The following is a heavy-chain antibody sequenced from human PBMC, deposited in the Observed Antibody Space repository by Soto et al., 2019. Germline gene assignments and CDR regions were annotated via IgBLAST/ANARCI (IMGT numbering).Heavy chain of an antibody. Sequence: QVQLQESGPGLVKPSQTLSLTCTVSGGSISSGGYYWSWIRQHPGKGLEWIGYIYYSGSTYYNPSLKSRVTISVDTSLNQFSLKLSSVTAADTAVYYCGGTVRQQPHMVFDYWGQGTLVTVSS. CDR2: IYYSGST. V-gene: IGHV4-31*03. J-gene: IGHJ4*02. D-gene: IGHD4-17*01. CDR1: GGSISSGGYY. CDR3: GGTVRQQPHMVFDY.